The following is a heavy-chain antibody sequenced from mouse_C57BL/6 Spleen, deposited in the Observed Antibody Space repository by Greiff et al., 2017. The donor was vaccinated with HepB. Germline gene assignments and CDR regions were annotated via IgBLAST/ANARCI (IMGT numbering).Heavy chain of an antibody. Sequence: QVQLQQPGAELVKPGASVKLSCKASGYTFTSYWMQWVKQRPGQGLEWIGEIDPSDSYTNYNQKFKGKATLTVDTSSSTAYMQRSSLTSEDSAVYYCARDGGLRRFAYWGQGTLVTVSA. CDR2: IDPSDSYT. J-gene: IGHJ3*01. CDR3: ARDGGLRRFAY. D-gene: IGHD2-4*01. V-gene: IGHV1-50*01. CDR1: GYTFTSYW.